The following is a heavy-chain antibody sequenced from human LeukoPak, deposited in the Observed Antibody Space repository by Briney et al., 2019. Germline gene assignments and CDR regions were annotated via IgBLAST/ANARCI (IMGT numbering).Heavy chain of an antibody. Sequence: GGSLRLSCAVSGFTVSNNYMSWVRQAPGKGLEWVSAIYSGGSTYYADSVKGRFTISRDNSENTVYLQMNSLRAEDTAVYYSARDGIVGATDYWGQGTLVTVSS. CDR2: IYSGGST. CDR1: GFTVSNNY. D-gene: IGHD1-26*01. CDR3: ARDGIVGATDY. V-gene: IGHV3-53*01. J-gene: IGHJ4*02.